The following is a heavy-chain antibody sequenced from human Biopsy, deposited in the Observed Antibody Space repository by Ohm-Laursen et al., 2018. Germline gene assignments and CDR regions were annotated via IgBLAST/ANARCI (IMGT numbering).Heavy chain of an antibody. D-gene: IGHD3-22*01. J-gene: IGHJ3*01. Sequence: GTLSLTCGVYGGSFSGYYCSWIRQPAGKGLEWIGRIYPGGSTNYNPSLKSRVTMSVDTSKKQLSLRLRSVTAADTAMYYRASVVLGPTNDAFDLWGQGTMVVVSS. CDR2: IYPGGST. CDR3: ASVVLGPTNDAFDL. V-gene: IGHV4-59*10. CDR1: GGSFSGYY.